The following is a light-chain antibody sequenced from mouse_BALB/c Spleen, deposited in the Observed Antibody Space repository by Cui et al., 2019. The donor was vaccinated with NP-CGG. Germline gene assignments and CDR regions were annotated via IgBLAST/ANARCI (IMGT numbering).Light chain of an antibody. CDR1: TGAVTTSNY. CDR2: GTN. V-gene: IGLV1*01. J-gene: IGLJ1*01. Sequence: QAGVTQESVFTTSPGETVTLTCRSSTGAVTTSNYANWVQEKPDHLFTGLIGGTNNRIPGVPARFSGSLIGDKAALTITGAQTEDEAIYFCALWYSNHWVFGGGTKLTVL. CDR3: ALWYSNHWV.